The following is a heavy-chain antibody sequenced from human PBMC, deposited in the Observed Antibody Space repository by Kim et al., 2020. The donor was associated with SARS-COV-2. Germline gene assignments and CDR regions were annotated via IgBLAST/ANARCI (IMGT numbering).Heavy chain of an antibody. CDR3: ARDRGRQQLVRRRWFDP. V-gene: IGHV3-30*07. J-gene: IGHJ5*02. Sequence: VKGRVTISRDNSKNPLYLQMNSLGAEDTGVYYCARDRGRQQLVRRRWFDPWGQGTLVTVSS. D-gene: IGHD6-13*01.